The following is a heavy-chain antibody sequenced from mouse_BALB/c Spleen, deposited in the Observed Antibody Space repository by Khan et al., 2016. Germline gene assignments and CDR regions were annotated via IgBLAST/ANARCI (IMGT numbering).Heavy chain of an antibody. CDR2: IWSDGST. J-gene: IGHJ4*01. CDR1: GFSLTNYG. D-gene: IGHD2-10*01. CDR3: ARQPYYHYNIMDY. Sequence: VQLQESGPGLVAPSQSLSITCTISGFSLTNYGIHWVRQPPGKGLEWLVVIWSDGSTTYNSALKSRLTISKDNSKSQVFLKMNSLQTDDTATYCCARQPYYHYNIMDYWGQGTSVTVSS. V-gene: IGHV2-6-1*01.